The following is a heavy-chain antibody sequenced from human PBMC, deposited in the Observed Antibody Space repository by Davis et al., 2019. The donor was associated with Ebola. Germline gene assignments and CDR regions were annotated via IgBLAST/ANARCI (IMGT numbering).Heavy chain of an antibody. D-gene: IGHD1-26*01. V-gene: IGHV3-43*02. CDR3: ARLDDGIVGVFNWFDP. Sequence: GESLKISCAASGFTFDDYAMNWVRQAPGKGLEWVSLITGDGDNAYYADSVKGRFTISRDNSKNSLYLQLNNLRAEDTAVYYCARLDDGIVGVFNWFDPWGQGTLVTVSS. CDR2: ITGDGDNA. J-gene: IGHJ5*02. CDR1: GFTFDDYA.